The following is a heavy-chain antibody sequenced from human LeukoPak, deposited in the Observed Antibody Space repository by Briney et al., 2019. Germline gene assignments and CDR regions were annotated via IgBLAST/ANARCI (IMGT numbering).Heavy chain of an antibody. CDR2: IIPIFATA. D-gene: IGHD3-22*01. V-gene: IGHV1-69*05. Sequence: SVKVSCKASGYTFTSYYMHWVRQAPGQGLEWMGRIIPIFATANYAQKFQGRVTLTTDESTSTAYMELSSLRSEDTAVYYCARDRSLFYDSSGYYYGTFDYWGQGTLVTVSS. J-gene: IGHJ4*02. CDR1: GYTFTSYY. CDR3: ARDRSLFYDSSGYYYGTFDY.